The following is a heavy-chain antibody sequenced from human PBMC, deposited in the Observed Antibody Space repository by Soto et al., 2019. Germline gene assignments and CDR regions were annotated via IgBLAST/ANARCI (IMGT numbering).Heavy chain of an antibody. CDR3: ARVDIAVVPSTTFDY. D-gene: IGHD2-2*01. CDR1: GGSISSISYY. Sequence: QLQLQESGPGLVKPSETLALTCTVSGGSISSISYYWGWIRQPPGKGLGWIGSIKYSGHTFYNPSLKSRVPMSVDTSKNQFSLRLRSVTAAETAVYYCARVDIAVVPSTTFDYWGQGTLVTVSS. V-gene: IGHV4-39*01. CDR2: IKYSGHT. J-gene: IGHJ4*02.